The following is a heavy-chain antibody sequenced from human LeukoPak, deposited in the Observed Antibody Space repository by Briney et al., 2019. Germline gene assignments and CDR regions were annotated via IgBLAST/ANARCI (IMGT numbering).Heavy chain of an antibody. J-gene: IGHJ4*02. CDR3: ARGSDYGDYPELDY. CDR1: GGSISSYY. V-gene: IGHV4-4*07. Sequence: SETLSLTCTVSGGSISSYYWSWIRQPAGKGLEWIGRIYTSGSTNYNPSLKSRVTMSVHTSKNQFSLKLSSVTAADTAVYYCARGSDYGDYPELDYWGQGTLVTVSS. D-gene: IGHD4-17*01. CDR2: IYTSGST.